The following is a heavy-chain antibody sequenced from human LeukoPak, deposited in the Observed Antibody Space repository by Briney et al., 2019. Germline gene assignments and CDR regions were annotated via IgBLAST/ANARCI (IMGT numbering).Heavy chain of an antibody. V-gene: IGHV3-30-3*01. CDR3: AREPSGNFGQLVSSAEYFQH. Sequence: GGSLRLSCATSGFTFSNYAIHWVRQAPGKGLEWVADISIDGDNEYYADSVGGRFMISRDNSKNTVYLQMNSLTIEDTAVYYCAREPSGNFGQLVSSAEYFQHWGQGTRVTVSS. D-gene: IGHD5/OR15-5a*01. CDR2: ISIDGDNE. CDR1: GFTFSNYA. J-gene: IGHJ1*01.